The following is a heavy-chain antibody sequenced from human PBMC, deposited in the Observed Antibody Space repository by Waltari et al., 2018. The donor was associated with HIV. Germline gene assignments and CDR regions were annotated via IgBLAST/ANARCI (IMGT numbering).Heavy chain of an antibody. Sequence: QVQLQESGPGLVKPSGTLSLTCAVSGGSISSSNWWSWVRQPPGKGLEWIGEIYHSGSTNYNPSLKSRGTISVDKSKNQFSLKLSSVTAADTAVYYCARANPVYCSGGSCYQFDYWGQGTLVTVSS. CDR2: IYHSGST. D-gene: IGHD2-15*01. CDR3: ARANPVYCSGGSCYQFDY. J-gene: IGHJ4*02. V-gene: IGHV4-4*02. CDR1: GGSISSSNW.